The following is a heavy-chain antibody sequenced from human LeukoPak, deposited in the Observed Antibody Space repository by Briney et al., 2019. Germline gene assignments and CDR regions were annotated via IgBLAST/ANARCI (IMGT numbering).Heavy chain of an antibody. J-gene: IGHJ4*02. CDR1: GFTVSSNS. CDR3: ARRAGAYSHPYDY. V-gene: IGHV3-53*01. D-gene: IGHD4/OR15-4a*01. Sequence: GGSLRLSCTVSGFTVSSNSMSWVRQAPGKGLEWVSFIYSDNTHYSDSVKGRFTISRDNSKNTLYLQMNSLRAEDTAVYYRARRAGAYSHPYDYWGQGTLVTVSS. CDR2: IYSDNT.